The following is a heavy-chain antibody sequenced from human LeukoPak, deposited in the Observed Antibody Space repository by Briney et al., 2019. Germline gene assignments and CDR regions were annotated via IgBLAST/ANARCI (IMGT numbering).Heavy chain of an antibody. Sequence: SETLSLTCAVYGGSFSGYYWSWIRQPPRKGLEWIGEINHSGSTNYNPSLKSRVTISVDTSKDQFSLKLSSVTAADTAVYYCARGVGYYDSSGQPYGMDVWGQGTTVTVSS. V-gene: IGHV4-34*01. D-gene: IGHD3-22*01. J-gene: IGHJ6*02. CDR3: ARGVGYYDSSGQPYGMDV. CDR2: INHSGST. CDR1: GGSFSGYY.